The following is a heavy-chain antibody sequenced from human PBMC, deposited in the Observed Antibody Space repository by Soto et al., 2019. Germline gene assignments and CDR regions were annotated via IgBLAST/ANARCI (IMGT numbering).Heavy chain of an antibody. J-gene: IGHJ6*02. Sequence: EVQLVESGGGLVQPGGSLRLSCAASGFTFSSYSMNWVRQAPGKGLEWVSYISSSSSTIYYADSVKGRFTISRDNAKNSLYLQMNSLRDEDTAVYYCARPDYSSSYYGMDVWGQGTTVTVSS. V-gene: IGHV3-48*02. CDR3: ARPDYSSSYYGMDV. CDR1: GFTFSSYS. D-gene: IGHD6-6*01. CDR2: ISSSSSTI.